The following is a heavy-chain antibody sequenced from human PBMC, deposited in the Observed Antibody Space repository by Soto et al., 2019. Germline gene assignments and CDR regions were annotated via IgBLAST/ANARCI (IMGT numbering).Heavy chain of an antibody. CDR1: GFTFGNFA. D-gene: IGHD6-19*01. CDR2: ISAGGATT. CDR3: AKDRGGTGWPFDH. J-gene: IGHJ4*02. Sequence: EVQLVESGGGLVQPGGSPRLSCTPSGFTFGNFAMSWVRQAPGKGLEWVSSISAGGATTYYADSVKGRVTMSRDNSKNTLSLQMISLRAEDSAVYYCAKDRGGTGWPFDHWGQGTLVTVSS. V-gene: IGHV3-23*04.